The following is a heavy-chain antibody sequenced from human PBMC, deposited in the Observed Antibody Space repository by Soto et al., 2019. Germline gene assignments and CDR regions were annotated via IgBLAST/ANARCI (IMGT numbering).Heavy chain of an antibody. CDR3: ARLEGLATISYYFDF. Sequence: QLQLQESGPGLVKPSETLSLTCSVSGASINSDKYYWGWIRQPPGKGLEWIGSIYFRGNTYYNPSLQIRVPIPQDKSRSQCSLNLNSVTAADSAVYFCARLEGLATISYYFDFWGQGALVTVSS. CDR1: GASINSDKYY. J-gene: IGHJ4*02. V-gene: IGHV4-39*01. D-gene: IGHD3-9*01. CDR2: IYFRGNT.